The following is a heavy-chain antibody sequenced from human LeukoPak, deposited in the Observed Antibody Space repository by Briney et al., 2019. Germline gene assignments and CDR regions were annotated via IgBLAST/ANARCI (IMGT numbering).Heavy chain of an antibody. D-gene: IGHD1-26*01. J-gene: IGHJ4*02. V-gene: IGHV4-38-2*02. CDR1: GYSMSSGYY. CDR2: MYHTGST. Sequence: SETLSLTCSVSGYSMSSGYYWGWIRQPPERGLEWIGSMYHTGSTYYNPSLKSRVTISVDTSKNQFSLKLSSVTAADTAVYYCATCRGSYRCYFDYWGQGTLVTVSS. CDR3: ATCRGSYRCYFDY.